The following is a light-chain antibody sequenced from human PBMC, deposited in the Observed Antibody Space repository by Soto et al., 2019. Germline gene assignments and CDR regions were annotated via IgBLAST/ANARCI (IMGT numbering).Light chain of an antibody. Sequence: DIQMTQSPATLSASVGDRVTITCRASQSISTWLAWYQQKPVKAPKLLIYDASSLESGVPSRFSGSGSGTEFTLTISSLQPEDFASYYCQQYNSYSTFGQGTKVDIK. CDR1: QSISTW. CDR3: QQYNSYST. CDR2: DAS. J-gene: IGKJ1*01. V-gene: IGKV1-5*01.